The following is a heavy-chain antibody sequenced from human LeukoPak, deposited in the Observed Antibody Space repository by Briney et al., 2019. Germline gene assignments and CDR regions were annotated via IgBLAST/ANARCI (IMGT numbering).Heavy chain of an antibody. CDR3: VQFELDY. V-gene: IGHV1-2*02. D-gene: IGHD1-7*01. CDR1: GYTFTGYY. CDR2: INPNTGGT. Sequence: ASVKVSCKASGYTFTGYYMHWVRQAPGQGLEWMGWINPNTGGTNYAQKFQGRVTMTRDTSISTAYMDLSGLRSDDTAVYHCVQFELDYWGQGTLVTVSS. J-gene: IGHJ4*02.